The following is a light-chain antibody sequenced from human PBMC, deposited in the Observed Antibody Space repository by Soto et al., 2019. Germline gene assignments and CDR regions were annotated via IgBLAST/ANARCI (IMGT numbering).Light chain of an antibody. CDR3: QQYNSWT. CDR2: KAS. V-gene: IGKV1-5*03. J-gene: IGKJ1*01. CDR1: QSVSTW. Sequence: DIQMTQSPSTLSASVGDRVTITCRASQSVSTWLAWYQQKPGKAPKLLIYKASSLESGVPSRFSGSGSGTEFTLTISSLQPDDFATYYCQQYNSWTFSQGTKVDIK.